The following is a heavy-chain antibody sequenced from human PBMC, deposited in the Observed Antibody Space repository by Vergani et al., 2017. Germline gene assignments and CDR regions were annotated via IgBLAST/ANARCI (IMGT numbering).Heavy chain of an antibody. V-gene: IGHV4-31*03. CDR1: GGSISSGGYY. CDR2: IYYSGST. J-gene: IGHJ2*01. CDR3: ARVGAAAGPYWYFDL. D-gene: IGHD6-13*01. Sequence: QVQLQESGPGLVKPSQTLSLTCTVSGGSISSGGYYWSWIRQHPGKGLEWIGYIYYSGSTYYNPSLKSRVTISVDTSKNQFSLKLSSVTAADTAVYYCARVGAAAGPYWYFDLWGRGTLVTVSS.